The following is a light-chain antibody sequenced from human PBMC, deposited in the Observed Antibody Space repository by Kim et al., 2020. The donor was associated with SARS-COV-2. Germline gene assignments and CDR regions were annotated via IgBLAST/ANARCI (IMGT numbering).Light chain of an antibody. CDR3: QAWDSSTVV. CDR1: KVGDKY. Sequence: VSPGQTASITCSGDKVGDKYACWYQQKPGQSPVLVIYQDSKWPSGIPERFSGSNSGNTATLTISGTQAMDEADYYCQAWDSSTVVFGGGTQLTVL. CDR2: QDS. V-gene: IGLV3-1*01. J-gene: IGLJ2*01.